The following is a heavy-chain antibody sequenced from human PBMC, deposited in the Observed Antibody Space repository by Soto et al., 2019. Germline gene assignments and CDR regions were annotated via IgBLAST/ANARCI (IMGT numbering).Heavy chain of an antibody. V-gene: IGHV3-33*01. CDR3: ARSDSGYSGYEPS. D-gene: IGHD5-12*01. CDR2: IWYDGSNK. J-gene: IGHJ4*02. CDR1: GFTFSSYG. Sequence: QVQLVESGGGVVQPGRSLRLSCVASGFTFSSYGMHWVRQAPGKGLEWVAVIWYDGSNKNYADSVKGRFTISRDNSKNTLYLQMNSLRAEDTAVYYCARSDSGYSGYEPSWGQGTLVTVSS.